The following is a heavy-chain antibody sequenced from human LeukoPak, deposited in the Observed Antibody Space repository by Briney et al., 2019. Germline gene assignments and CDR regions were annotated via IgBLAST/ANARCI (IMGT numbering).Heavy chain of an antibody. Sequence: SVKVSCKASGGTFSSNAITWVRQAPGQGLEWMGGIIPIFNITNYAQKFQGRVTITADKSTSTAYMELSSLRSEDTAVYYCARIHYYNSSESFSPDAWGQGTLVTVSS. CDR1: GGTFSSNA. J-gene: IGHJ5*02. CDR3: ARIHYYNSSESFSPDA. V-gene: IGHV1-69*10. CDR2: IIPIFNIT. D-gene: IGHD3-22*01.